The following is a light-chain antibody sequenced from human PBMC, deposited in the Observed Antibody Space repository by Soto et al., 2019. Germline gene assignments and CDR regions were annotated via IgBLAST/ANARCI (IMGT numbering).Light chain of an antibody. Sequence: EIVLTQSPGTLSLSQVEGATLSCMASQSVSNNYLAWYQQKPGQAPRLLIYGASNRATGIPDRFSGSGSGTDFTLTISRLEPEDFAVYYCQQYGSSGTCGQGTKGDIK. V-gene: IGKV3-20*01. CDR2: GAS. CDR3: QQYGSSGT. J-gene: IGKJ1*01. CDR1: QSVSNNY.